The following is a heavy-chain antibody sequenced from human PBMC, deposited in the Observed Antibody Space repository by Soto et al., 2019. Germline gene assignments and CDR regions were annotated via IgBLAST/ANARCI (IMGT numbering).Heavy chain of an antibody. CDR3: ARASAVTRPPFDY. J-gene: IGHJ4*02. Sequence: PSETLSLTCVVSGGSISNAIYSWSWIRQPPGKGLEWLGYIYHSGSTYYNPSLKSRVTISVDRSKNQFSLKLSSVTAADTAVYYCARASAVTRPPFDYWGQGTLVTVSS. CDR1: GGSISNAIYS. D-gene: IGHD4-17*01. V-gene: IGHV4-30-2*01. CDR2: IYHSGST.